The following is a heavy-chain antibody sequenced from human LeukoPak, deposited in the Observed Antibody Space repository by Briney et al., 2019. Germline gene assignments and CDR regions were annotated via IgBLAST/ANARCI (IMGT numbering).Heavy chain of an antibody. D-gene: IGHD6-6*01. CDR2: ISSSSSYI. J-gene: IGHJ3*02. CDR1: GFTFSSYS. Sequence: GGSLRLSCAASGFTFSSYSMNWVRQAPGKGLEWVSSISSSSSYIYYADSVKGRFTISRDNAKNSLYLQMNSLRAEDTAVYYCARVKGPRVAARPGKSWNAFDIWGQGTMVTVSS. V-gene: IGHV3-21*01. CDR3: ARVKGPRVAARPGKSWNAFDI.